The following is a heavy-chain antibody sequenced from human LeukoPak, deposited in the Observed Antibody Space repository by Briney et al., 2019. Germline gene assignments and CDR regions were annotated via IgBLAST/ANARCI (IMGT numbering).Heavy chain of an antibody. V-gene: IGHV4-59*01. D-gene: IGHD6-13*01. J-gene: IGHJ4*02. CDR1: GGSISNYY. CDR2: IYYSGTT. Sequence: SETLSLTCTVSGGSISNYYWNWIRQPPGKGLEWIGYIYYSGTTNYNPSLKSRVSMSVDTSKNQFSLKLSSVTAADTAVYYCAKSAGSSWEIDYWGQGTLVTVSS. CDR3: AKSAGSSWEIDY.